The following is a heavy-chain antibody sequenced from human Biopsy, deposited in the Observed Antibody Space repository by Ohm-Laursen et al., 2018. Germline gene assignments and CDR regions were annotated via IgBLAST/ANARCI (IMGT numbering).Heavy chain of an antibody. V-gene: IGHV4-59*02. CDR3: ARLTGDYIWGNWRINHDPFDI. Sequence: GTLSLTCTVSEGSVSSFYWSWVRQPPGRGLEWIGYIYYSGRTNYNPSLKSRVTMSVDTSKNQFSLNLSSVTAADTAVYYCARLTGDYIWGNWRINHDPFDIWDQGTSVTVSS. CDR2: IYYSGRT. CDR1: EGSVSSFY. D-gene: IGHD3-16*01. J-gene: IGHJ3*02.